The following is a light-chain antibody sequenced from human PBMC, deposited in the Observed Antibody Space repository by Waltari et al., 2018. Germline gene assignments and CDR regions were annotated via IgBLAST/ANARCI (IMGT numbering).Light chain of an antibody. V-gene: IGLV2-14*01. J-gene: IGLJ2*01. CDR2: QVS. CDR1: GRDIGAYDY. CDR3: SSYSTSTYPI. Sequence: QSALTQPASVSASLGQSITISCTGTGRDIGAYDYVSWYQQHPGKAPKLIIFQVSNRPSGVSDRLSASKSGMTASLSISGLRTDDEAIYYCSSYSTSTYPIFGGGTKVTVL.